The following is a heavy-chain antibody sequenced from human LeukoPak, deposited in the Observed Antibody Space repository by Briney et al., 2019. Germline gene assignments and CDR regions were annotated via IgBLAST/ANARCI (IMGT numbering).Heavy chain of an antibody. J-gene: IGHJ6*03. CDR1: GYTFTSYG. V-gene: IGHV1-18*01. CDR2: ISAYNGNT. CDR3: ARVPFYYYYMDV. Sequence: ASVKVSCKASGYTFTSYGISWVRQAPGRGLEWMGWISAYNGNTNYAQKFQGRVTMTTDTSTSTAYMELRSLRSDDTAVYYCARVPFYYYYMDVWGKGTTVTVSS.